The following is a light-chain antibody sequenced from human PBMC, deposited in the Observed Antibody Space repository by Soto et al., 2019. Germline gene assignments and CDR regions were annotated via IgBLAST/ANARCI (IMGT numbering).Light chain of an antibody. CDR3: QQSHSPPYT. J-gene: IGKJ2*01. V-gene: IGKV1-39*01. CDR1: QTISKF. Sequence: DIQMPQSPSSLSASVGDRVTMTCRASQTISKFLNWYQQKPGKAPKLLIYAASGLQSGVPSRVTGDGSGTDFTLTISSLQPDDFASYHCQQSHSPPYTFGQGTKLEIK. CDR2: AAS.